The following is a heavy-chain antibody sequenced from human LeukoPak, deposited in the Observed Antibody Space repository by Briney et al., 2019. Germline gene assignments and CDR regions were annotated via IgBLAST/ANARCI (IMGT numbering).Heavy chain of an antibody. CDR2: IYYSGST. D-gene: IGHD1-7*01. Sequence: PSETLSLTCTVSGGSISSSSYYWGWIRQPPGKGLEWIGSIYYSGSTYYNPSLKSRVTISVDTSKNQFSLKLSSVTAADTAVYYCARSRTRDGDAFDIWGQGTMVTVSS. CDR1: GGSISSSSYY. V-gene: IGHV4-39*01. CDR3: ARSRTRDGDAFDI. J-gene: IGHJ3*02.